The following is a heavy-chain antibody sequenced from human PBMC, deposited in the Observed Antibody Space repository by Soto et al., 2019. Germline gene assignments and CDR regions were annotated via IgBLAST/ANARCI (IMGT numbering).Heavy chain of an antibody. CDR2: IFGGGRST. J-gene: IGHJ4*02. CDR1: GFTFSYYA. Sequence: GGSLRLSCAASGFTFSYYAMVWVRQSPGKGLEWVSGIFGGGRSTYYAESVKGRFTISRDNSNNVLYLQMNSLRAEDTAVYYCAKDAVSGDGVWLVHYWGQGTLVTVSS. V-gene: IGHV3-23*01. CDR3: AKDAVSGDGVWLVHY. D-gene: IGHD4-17*01.